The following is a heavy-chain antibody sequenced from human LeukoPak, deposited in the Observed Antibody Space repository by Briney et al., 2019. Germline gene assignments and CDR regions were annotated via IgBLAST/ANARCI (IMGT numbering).Heavy chain of an antibody. D-gene: IGHD2-2*01. CDR2: IRYDGSNK. V-gene: IGHV3-30*02. J-gene: IGHJ4*02. CDR3: AKDRGFYCSSTSCYAGILDY. Sequence: GGSLRLSCAASGFTFSSYGMHWVRQAPGKGLEWVAFIRYDGSNKYYADSVKGRFTISRDNSKNTLYLQMNSLRAEDTAVYYCAKDRGFYCSSTSCYAGILDYWGQGTLVTVSS. CDR1: GFTFSSYG.